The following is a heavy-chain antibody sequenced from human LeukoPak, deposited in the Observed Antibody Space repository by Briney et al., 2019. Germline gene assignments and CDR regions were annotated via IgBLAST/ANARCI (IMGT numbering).Heavy chain of an antibody. D-gene: IGHD3-22*01. CDR1: GYNFTSYW. CDR2: IYPADSDT. Sequence: GESLKISCTGSGYNFTSYWIGWVRQMPGKGLEWMGIIYPADSDTRYSPSFQGQVTISADKSISTAYLQWSSLKASDTAMYYCASPAKGSGYWYYFDYWGQGTLVTVSS. CDR3: ASPAKGSGYWYYFDY. J-gene: IGHJ4*02. V-gene: IGHV5-51*01.